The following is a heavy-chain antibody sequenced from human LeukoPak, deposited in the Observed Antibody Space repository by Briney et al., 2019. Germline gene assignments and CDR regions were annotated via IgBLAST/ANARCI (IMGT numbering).Heavy chain of an antibody. CDR3: AKDPIWFGEWNQEANWFDP. CDR1: GFTFSSYG. D-gene: IGHD3-10*01. Sequence: GGSLRLSCAASGFTFSSYGMHWVRQAPGKGLEWVAFIRYDGSNKYYVDSVKGRFTISRDNSKNTLYLQMNSLRAEDTAVYYCAKDPIWFGEWNQEANWFDPWGQGTLVTVSS. CDR2: IRYDGSNK. J-gene: IGHJ5*02. V-gene: IGHV3-30*02.